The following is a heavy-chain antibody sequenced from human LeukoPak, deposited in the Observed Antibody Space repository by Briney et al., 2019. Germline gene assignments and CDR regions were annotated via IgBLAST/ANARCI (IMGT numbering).Heavy chain of an antibody. J-gene: IGHJ4*02. D-gene: IGHD7-27*01. CDR1: GFTFSSYT. Sequence: GGSLRLSCVASGFTFSSYTINWVRQTPGKGLEWVSSISGSSYYIYYADSVRGRFTISRDNAQNSLYLQMNSLRAEDTAVYYCARDPPGAHFDYWGQGTLVTVSS. V-gene: IGHV3-21*01. CDR3: ARDPPGAHFDY. CDR2: ISGSSYYI.